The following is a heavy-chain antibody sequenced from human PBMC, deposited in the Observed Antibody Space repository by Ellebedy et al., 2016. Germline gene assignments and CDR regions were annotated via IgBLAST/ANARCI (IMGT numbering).Heavy chain of an antibody. D-gene: IGHD2-2*01. CDR1: GYNFTSYA. V-gene: IGHV1-3*01. J-gene: IGHJ6*02. CDR2: INAGNGNT. Sequence: ASVKVSCKASGYNFTSYAMHWVRQAPGQRLEWMGWINAGNGNTKYSQKFQGRVTITRDTSASTAYMELSSLRSEDTAVYYCASTYCSSTSCEGEWYYYYYGMDVWGQGTTVTVSS. CDR3: ASTYCSSTSCEGEWYYYYYGMDV.